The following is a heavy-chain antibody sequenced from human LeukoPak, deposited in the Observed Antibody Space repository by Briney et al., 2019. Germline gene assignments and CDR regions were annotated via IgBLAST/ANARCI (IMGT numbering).Heavy chain of an antibody. CDR2: ISSSSSTI. V-gene: IGHV3-48*01. D-gene: IGHD1-26*01. CDR1: GFTFSSYS. CDR3: ARDPGSGSSYYMDV. J-gene: IGHJ6*03. Sequence: GGSLRLSCAASGFTFSSYSMNWVRQAPGKGLEWVSYISSSSSTIYYADSVKGRFTISRDNAKNSLYLQMNSLRAEDTAVYYCARDPGSGSSYYMDVWGKGTTVTVSS.